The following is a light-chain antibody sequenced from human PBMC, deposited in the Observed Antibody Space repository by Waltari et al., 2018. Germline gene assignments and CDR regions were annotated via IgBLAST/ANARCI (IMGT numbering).Light chain of an antibody. CDR1: SSDVGAYDY. Sequence: QSALTQPASVSGSPGQSITISCTGTSSDVGAYDYVSWYRQLPGKAPELMSPDVSRRPSGISDRFSGSQSGDTASLTISGLQAEDEADYYCSSMISGGPLVFGSGTQVTVL. J-gene: IGLJ1*01. CDR2: DVS. CDR3: SSMISGGPLV. V-gene: IGLV2-14*03.